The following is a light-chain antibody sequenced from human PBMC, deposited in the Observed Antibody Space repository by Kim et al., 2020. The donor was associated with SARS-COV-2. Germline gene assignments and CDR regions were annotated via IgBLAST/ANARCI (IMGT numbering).Light chain of an antibody. V-gene: IGKV4-1*01. CDR2: WAS. CDR1: QSVLYSSNNKNY. Sequence: IVMTQSPDSLAASLGERATNNCKSSQSVLYSSNNKNYLAWYQQRPGQPPKLLIYWASTRESGVPNRFSGSGSGTDFTLTISTLQAEDVAVYYCQQYSTTPWTFGQGTKVDIK. CDR3: QQYSTTPWT. J-gene: IGKJ1*01.